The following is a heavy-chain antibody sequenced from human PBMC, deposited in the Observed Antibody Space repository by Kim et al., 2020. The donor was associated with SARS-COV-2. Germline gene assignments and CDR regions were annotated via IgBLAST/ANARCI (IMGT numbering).Heavy chain of an antibody. Sequence: SETLSLTCTVSGGSINSGGYYWSWIRPHPGKGLEWIGCIYYSGNTYSNPSLKSRVTISKDTSKTPFSLKLSSVTAAATAVYYCARAPMVRGVVSAFDIWGQGTMVTVSS. CDR1: GGSINSGGYY. D-gene: IGHD3-10*01. CDR2: IYYSGNT. CDR3: ARAPMVRGVVSAFDI. V-gene: IGHV4-31*03. J-gene: IGHJ3*02.